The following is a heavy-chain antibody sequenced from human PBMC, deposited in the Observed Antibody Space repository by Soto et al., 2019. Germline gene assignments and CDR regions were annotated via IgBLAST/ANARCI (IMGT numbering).Heavy chain of an antibody. CDR1: EFTFSSYA. V-gene: IGHV3-23*01. D-gene: IGHD1-7*01. CDR2: VSGRGGGT. CDR3: AKEKFVTGTSSYFDY. Sequence: GGSLRLSCAASEFTFSSYAMSWVRQAPGKGLEWVSSVSGRGGGTYYADSVKGRFTISRDNSKNTLYLQMNSLRAEDTAVYYCAKEKFVTGTSSYFDYWGQGTLVTVSS. J-gene: IGHJ4*02.